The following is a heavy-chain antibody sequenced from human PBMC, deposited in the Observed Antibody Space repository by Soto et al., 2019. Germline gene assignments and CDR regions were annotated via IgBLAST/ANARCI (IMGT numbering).Heavy chain of an antibody. Sequence: GGSLRVSCAASGFIFENFGMSWVRQAPGKGLEWISSISGSGFKKYYADSVKGRFTISRDNSKSTVYLELNNLSAEDTAVYHCAKNQGVELVPLATVDWFDPWGQGSVVTVSS. V-gene: IGHV3-23*01. D-gene: IGHD1-26*01. CDR2: ISGSGFKK. J-gene: IGHJ5*02. CDR1: GFIFENFG. CDR3: AKNQGVELVPLATVDWFDP.